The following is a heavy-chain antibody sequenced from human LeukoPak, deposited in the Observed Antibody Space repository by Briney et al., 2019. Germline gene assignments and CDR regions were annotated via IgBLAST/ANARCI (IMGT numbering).Heavy chain of an antibody. D-gene: IGHD3-10*01. CDR3: ARGKAVYGSGSYILYYYYYYMDV. V-gene: IGHV4-34*01. CDR2: INHSGST. CDR1: GGSFSGYY. Sequence: SETLSLTCAVYGGSFSGYYWSWIRQPPGKGLEWIGEINHSGSTNYNPSLKSRVTISVDTSKNQFSLKLSSVTAADAAVYYCARGKAVYGSGSYILYYYYYYMDVWGKGTTVTISS. J-gene: IGHJ6*03.